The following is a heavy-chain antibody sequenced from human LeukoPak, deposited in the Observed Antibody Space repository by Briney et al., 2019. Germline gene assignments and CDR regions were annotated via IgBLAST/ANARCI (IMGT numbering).Heavy chain of an antibody. CDR3: ARDLARLLWFGEATHFYYYYGMDV. CDR2: ISAYNGNT. CDR1: GYTFTSYG. Sequence: ASVKVSCKASGYTFTSYGISWVRQAPGQGLEWMGWISAYNGNTNYAQKLQGRVTMTTDTSTSTAYMELRSLRSDDTAVYYCARDLARLLWFGEATHFYYYYGMDVWGQGTTVTVSS. D-gene: IGHD3-10*01. J-gene: IGHJ6*02. V-gene: IGHV1-18*01.